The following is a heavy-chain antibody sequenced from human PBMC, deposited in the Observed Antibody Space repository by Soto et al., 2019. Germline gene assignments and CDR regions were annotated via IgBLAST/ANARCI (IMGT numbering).Heavy chain of an antibody. CDR1: GFTFSSYA. CDR2: ISGSGGST. V-gene: IGHV3-23*01. J-gene: IGHJ5*02. CDR3: AKYDRYYYDRSGYPGP. D-gene: IGHD3-22*01. Sequence: GSLRLSCAASGFTFSSYAMSWVRQAPGKGLEWVSAISGSGGSTYYADSVKGRFTISRDNSKNTLYLQMNILRAEDTAVYYCAKYDRYYYDRSGYPGPWGQGTQVTVSS.